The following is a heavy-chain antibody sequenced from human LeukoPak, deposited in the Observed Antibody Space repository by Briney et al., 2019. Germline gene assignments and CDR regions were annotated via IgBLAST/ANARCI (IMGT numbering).Heavy chain of an antibody. J-gene: IGHJ6*02. D-gene: IGHD6-6*01. Sequence: GGSLRLSCAASGFTFSSCSMNWVRQAPGKGLEWVSSISSSSSYIYYADSVKGRFTISRDNAKNSLYLQMNSLRAEDTAVYYCARAYSSSLSMDVWGQGTTVTVSS. CDR3: ARAYSSSLSMDV. CDR2: ISSSSSYI. V-gene: IGHV3-21*01. CDR1: GFTFSSCS.